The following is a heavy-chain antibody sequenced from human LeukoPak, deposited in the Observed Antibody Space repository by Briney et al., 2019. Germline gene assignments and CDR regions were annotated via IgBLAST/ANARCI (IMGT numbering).Heavy chain of an antibody. V-gene: IGHV4-59*02. CDR1: GGSVSSSY. CDR3: ARQQLSQLYYFDN. J-gene: IGHJ4*02. CDR2: IYYSGST. D-gene: IGHD6-13*01. Sequence: PSETLSLTCTVSGGSVSSSYWSWIRQAPGKGLEWIGYIYYSGSTNYNPSLKSRVTISVDTSKNQFSLKLSSVTAADTAVYYCARQQLSQLYYFDNWGQGTLVTVSS.